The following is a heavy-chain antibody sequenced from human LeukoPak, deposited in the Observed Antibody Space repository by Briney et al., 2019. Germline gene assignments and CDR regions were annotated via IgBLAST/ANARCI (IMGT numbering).Heavy chain of an antibody. Sequence: PGGSLRLSCTGSGFTFGEYAMSWFRQAPGKGLEWVGVTRSKAYGGTAEYAASVKGRFSISRDDSKGIAYLQMNSLKTEDTAVYHCSRGRVAAALDAFDIWGRGTMVTVSS. CDR2: TRSKAYGGTA. CDR3: SRGRVAAALDAFDI. D-gene: IGHD6-13*01. J-gene: IGHJ3*02. CDR1: GFTFGEYA. V-gene: IGHV3-49*03.